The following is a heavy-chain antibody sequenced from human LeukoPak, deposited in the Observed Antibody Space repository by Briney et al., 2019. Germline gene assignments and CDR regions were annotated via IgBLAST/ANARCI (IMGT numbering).Heavy chain of an antibody. V-gene: IGHV6-1*01. CDR3: ARDVGNSGWYTFDY. J-gene: IGHJ4*02. CDR1: GDSVSSLNGA. CDR2: TYYRSKWYT. D-gene: IGHD6-19*01. Sequence: SQTLSLTCAISGDSVSSLNGAWNWIRQSPSRGPEWLGRTYYRSKWYTDYAASMKGRISINADTSKNQFSLQLNSVTPEDTAVYYCARDVGNSGWYTFDYWGQGTLVTVSS.